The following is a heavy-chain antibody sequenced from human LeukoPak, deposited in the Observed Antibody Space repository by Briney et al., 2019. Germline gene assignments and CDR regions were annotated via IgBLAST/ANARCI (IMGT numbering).Heavy chain of an antibody. CDR1: GCTFSSYA. V-gene: IGHV1-69*01. Sequence: SVKVSCKASGCTFSSYAISWVRQAPGQGLEWMGGIIPILGTANYAQKFQGRVTITADESTSTAYMELSSLRSEDTAVYYCARPLQPVPRGSSGYDLSGMDVWGKGTTVTVSS. CDR3: ARPLQPVPRGSSGYDLSGMDV. J-gene: IGHJ6*04. CDR2: IIPILGTA. D-gene: IGHD5-12*01.